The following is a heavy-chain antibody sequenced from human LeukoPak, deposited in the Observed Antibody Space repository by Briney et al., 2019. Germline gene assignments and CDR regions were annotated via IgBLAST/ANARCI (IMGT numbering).Heavy chain of an antibody. CDR1: GFAVSSNY. J-gene: IGHJ3*02. Sequence: GGSLRLSCAASGFAVSSNYMSWVRQAPGKGLEWVSVLYSGGSTYYADSVKGRFTISRDNSKNTLYLQMNSLRAEDTSVYYCAKDFGIVVVFDAFDIWGQGTMVTVSS. CDR2: LYSGGST. V-gene: IGHV3-53*01. D-gene: IGHD3-22*01. CDR3: AKDFGIVVVFDAFDI.